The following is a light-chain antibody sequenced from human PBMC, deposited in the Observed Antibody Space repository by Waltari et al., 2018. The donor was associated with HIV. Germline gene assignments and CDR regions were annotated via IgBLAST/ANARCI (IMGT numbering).Light chain of an antibody. Sequence: SYGLTQPPSMSVSPGQTARITCSGDALPKQYDYWYQQKPGQAPVLIIYKDTERPSGIPERFSGSNSGTIATLTISGVQAEDEAAYYCQSADSSGIYEIFGGGTKVIVL. CDR2: KDT. CDR3: QSADSSGIYEI. V-gene: IGLV3-25*03. J-gene: IGLJ2*01. CDR1: ALPKQY.